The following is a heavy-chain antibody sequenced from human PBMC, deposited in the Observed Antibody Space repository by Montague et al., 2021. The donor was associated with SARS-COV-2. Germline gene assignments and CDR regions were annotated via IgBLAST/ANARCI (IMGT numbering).Heavy chain of an antibody. J-gene: IGHJ5*02. CDR2: IYWDDDK. D-gene: IGHD3-3*01. Sequence: PALVKPTQTLTLTCTFSGFSLSTTGVGVGWIRQPPGKALEWLALIYWDDDKRYSPSLKTRLAITKDTSKNQVVLTMTNMDPVGTATYYCAHSRDIYDFWNGYCTGQKYASFNWFDPWGQGTLVTVSS. V-gene: IGHV2-5*02. CDR3: AHSRDIYDFWNGYCTGQKYASFNWFDP. CDR1: GFSLSTTGVG.